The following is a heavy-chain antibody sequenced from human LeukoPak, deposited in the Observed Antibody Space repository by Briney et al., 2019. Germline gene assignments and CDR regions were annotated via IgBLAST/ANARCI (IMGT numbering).Heavy chain of an antibody. D-gene: IGHD6-6*01. CDR1: GGSFSGYY. CDR2: INHSGST. J-gene: IGHJ4*02. V-gene: IGHV4-34*01. Sequence: SETLSLTCAVYGGSFSGYYWSWIRQPPGKGLEWIGEINHSGSTNYNPSLKSRVIISVDTSKNQFSLKLSSVTAADTAVYYCARDRIAARSPFDCWGQGTLVTVSS. CDR3: ARDRIAARSPFDC.